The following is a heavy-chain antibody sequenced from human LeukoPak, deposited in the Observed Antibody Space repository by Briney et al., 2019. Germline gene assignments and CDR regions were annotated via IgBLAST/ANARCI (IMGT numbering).Heavy chain of an antibody. CDR1: GGSISSSSYY. CDR2: IYYSGST. J-gene: IGHJ6*02. D-gene: IGHD6-13*01. CDR3: ARLYSSSWHVWGHEDYYGMDV. Sequence: PSETLSLTCTVSGGSISSSSYYWGWIRQPPGKGLEWIGSIYYSGSTYYNPSLKSRVTISVDTSKNQFSLKLSSVTAADTAVYYCARLYSSSWHVWGHEDYYGMDVWGRGTTVTVSS. V-gene: IGHV4-39*01.